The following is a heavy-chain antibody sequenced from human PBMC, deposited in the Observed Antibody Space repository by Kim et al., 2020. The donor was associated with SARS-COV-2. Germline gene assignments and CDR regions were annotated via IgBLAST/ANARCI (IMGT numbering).Heavy chain of an antibody. D-gene: IGHD5-12*01. CDR2: INHSGST. CDR1: GGSFSGYY. J-gene: IGHJ5*02. Sequence: SETLSLTCAVYGGSFSGYYWSWIRQPPGKGLEWIGEINHSGSTNYNPSLKSRVTISVDTSKNQFSLKLSSVTAADTAVYYCARGDGYNSPNWFDPWGQGTLVTVSS. V-gene: IGHV4-34*01. CDR3: ARGDGYNSPNWFDP.